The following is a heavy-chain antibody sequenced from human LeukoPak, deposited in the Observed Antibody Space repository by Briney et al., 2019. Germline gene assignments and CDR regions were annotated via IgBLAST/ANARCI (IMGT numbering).Heavy chain of an antibody. CDR2: INPESGGT. J-gene: IGHJ4*02. Sequence: ASVEVSCKTSGYTFTDYYIHWARQAPGQGLEWMGWINPESGGTSYAQHFQGRVTVTRDTSISTAYMDLSRLKSDDTAVYYCARDRSRGYSYGLESLYWGQGTLVTVSS. CDR1: GYTFTDYY. CDR3: ARDRSRGYSYGLESLY. V-gene: IGHV1-2*02. D-gene: IGHD5-18*01.